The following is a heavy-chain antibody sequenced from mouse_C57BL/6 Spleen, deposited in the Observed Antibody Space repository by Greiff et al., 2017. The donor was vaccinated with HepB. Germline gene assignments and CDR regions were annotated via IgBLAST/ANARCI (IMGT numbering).Heavy chain of an antibody. CDR3: ARDATDGGYFDV. Sequence: EVHLVESGGGLVQSGRSLRLSCATSGFTFSDFYMEWVRQAPGKGLEWIAASRNKANDYTTEYSASVKGRFIVSRDTSQSILYLQMNALRAEDTAIYYCARDATDGGYFDVWGTGTTVTVSS. CDR2: SRNKANDYTT. V-gene: IGHV7-1*01. CDR1: GFTFSDFY. J-gene: IGHJ1*03.